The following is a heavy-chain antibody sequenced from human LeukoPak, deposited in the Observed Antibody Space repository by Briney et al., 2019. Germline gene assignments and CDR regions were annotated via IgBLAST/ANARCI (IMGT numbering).Heavy chain of an antibody. CDR1: GFTFSTCS. J-gene: IGHJ4*02. Sequence: GGSLRLSCAASGFTFSTCSMSWVRQAPGKGLEWLSTLTASGYTTFYADSVKGRFTISRDNSKNTLFLQMDSLRAEDTAVYYCAKRFTVPGSVYSFDHWGQGALVTVSS. CDR2: LTASGYTT. D-gene: IGHD6-19*01. CDR3: AKRFTVPGSVYSFDH. V-gene: IGHV3-23*01.